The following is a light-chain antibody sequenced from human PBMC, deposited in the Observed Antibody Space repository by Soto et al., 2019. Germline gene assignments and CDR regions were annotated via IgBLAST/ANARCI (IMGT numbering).Light chain of an antibody. J-gene: IGLJ1*01. CDR3: SSYAANTNLV. CDR1: SSDIGGYNY. Sequence: QSVLTQPPSASGSLGQSVTISCTGTSSDIGGYNYVSWYQQHPGKAPKLIIYAVSNRSSEVPGRSSGSKSGNTASLTVSGLLAEDEADYFCSSYAANTNLVFGTGTKVTVL. V-gene: IGLV2-8*01. CDR2: AVS.